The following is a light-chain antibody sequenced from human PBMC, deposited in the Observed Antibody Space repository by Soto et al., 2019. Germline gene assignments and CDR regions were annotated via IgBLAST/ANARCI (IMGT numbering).Light chain of an antibody. J-gene: IGKJ4*01. CDR1: RRVLSSSNNKNS. CDR2: WAS. V-gene: IGKV4-1*01. Sequence: IVITHAPDSLSFSLGSMSTIYRKSNRRVLSSSNNKNSLAWNQQRPGQPPKLLIYWASTRESGVPDRFSGSGSGTDFTLTISSLQAEDVAVYYCQQYYSTPLTFGGGTKV. CDR3: QQYYSTPLT.